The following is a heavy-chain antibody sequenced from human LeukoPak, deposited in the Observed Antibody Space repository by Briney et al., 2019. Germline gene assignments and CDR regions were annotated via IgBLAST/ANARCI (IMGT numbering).Heavy chain of an antibody. D-gene: IGHD2-8*02. CDR2: ISSSGSTI. Sequence: GGSLRLSCAASGFTFSSFEMNWVRQAPGKGLEWVSYISSSGSTIYYADSVRGRFTISRDNSKSTLSLQMNSLRAEDTAIYYCATYRQVLLPLESWGQGTLVTVSS. CDR1: GFTFSSFE. CDR3: ATYRQVLLPLES. J-gene: IGHJ4*02. V-gene: IGHV3-48*03.